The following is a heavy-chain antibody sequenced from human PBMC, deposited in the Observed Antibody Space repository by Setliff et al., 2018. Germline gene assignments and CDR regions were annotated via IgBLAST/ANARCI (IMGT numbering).Heavy chain of an antibody. J-gene: IGHJ4*02. D-gene: IGHD3-3*01. V-gene: IGHV3-23*03. CDR1: GFTFTNYA. CDR2: ISSDGTSI. Sequence: GGSLRLSCAASGFTFTNYAMNWVRQAPGKGLEWVSVISSDGTSIYYADSVKGWFTISRDNSKNTLYLQMNSLRAEDTAVYYCARLNFWSGFWYFTLWGQGTPVTVSS. CDR3: ARLNFWSGFWYFTL.